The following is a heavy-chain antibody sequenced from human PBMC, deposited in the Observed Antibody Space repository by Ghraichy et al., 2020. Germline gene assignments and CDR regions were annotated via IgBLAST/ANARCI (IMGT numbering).Heavy chain of an antibody. Sequence: SETLSLTCAVYGGSFSGYYWSWIRQPPGKGLEWIGEINHSGSTNYNPSLKSRVTISVDTSKNQFSLKLSSVTAADTAVYYCARGRGGIAALGNWFDPWGQGTLVTVSS. CDR2: INHSGST. CDR1: GGSFSGYY. J-gene: IGHJ5*02. D-gene: IGHD6-6*01. CDR3: ARGRGGIAALGNWFDP. V-gene: IGHV4-34*01.